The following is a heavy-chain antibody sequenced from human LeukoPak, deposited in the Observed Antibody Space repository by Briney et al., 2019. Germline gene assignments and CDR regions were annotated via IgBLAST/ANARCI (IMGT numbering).Heavy chain of an antibody. CDR1: GYIFGHNG. CDR3: ARGPPNWGYDY. CDR2: MSPNSGDT. V-gene: IGHV1-8*02. D-gene: IGHD7-27*01. J-gene: IGHJ4*02. Sequence: ASVKVSCKTSGYIFGHNGIGWVRQAPGQRPEWMGWMSPNSGDTGYAQKFQDRVTMTRNTSISTAYMELSSLRSDDTAVYYCARGPPNWGYDYWGPGTLVTVSS.